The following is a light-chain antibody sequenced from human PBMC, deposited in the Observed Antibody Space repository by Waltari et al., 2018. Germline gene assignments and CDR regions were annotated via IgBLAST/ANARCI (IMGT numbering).Light chain of an antibody. V-gene: IGLV2-14*03. CDR2: AVN. Sequence: QSALPQPASVSGSPGQSIIISCTGTSSDVGGNNQLSRFLHPPGKAPKLMIHAVNERPSGVSSRFSGSKSGNTASLTISGLQAEDEAIYYCNSYTSGRTWVFGGGTRLTVL. CDR3: NSYTSGRTWV. J-gene: IGLJ3*02. CDR1: SSDVGGNNQ.